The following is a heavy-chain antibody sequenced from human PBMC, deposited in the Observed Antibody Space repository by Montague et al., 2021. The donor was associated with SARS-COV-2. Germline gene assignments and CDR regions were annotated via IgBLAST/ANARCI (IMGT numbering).Heavy chain of an antibody. CDR2: INTDGTIT. CDR1: GFTFSSHW. J-gene: IGHJ5*02. CDR3: ATDRTVAPGYGFDP. Sequence: SLRLSCAASGFTFSSHWMHWVRQLPGKGLLWVSRINTDGTITNYADSVKGQFTISRNNAKNSMYLQMNSLRVEDTAVYYCATDRTVAPGYGFDPWGQGTLVTVSS. D-gene: IGHD3-9*01. V-gene: IGHV3-74*01.